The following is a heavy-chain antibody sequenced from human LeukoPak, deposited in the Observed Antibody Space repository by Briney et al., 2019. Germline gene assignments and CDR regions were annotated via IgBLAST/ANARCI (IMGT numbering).Heavy chain of an antibody. CDR3: ARGDYCSSTSCQDYYYYYGMDV. Sequence: GGSLRLSCAASGFTFSSYAMHWVRQAPGKGLEWVAVISYDGSNKYYADSVKGRFTISRDNSKNTLYLQMNSLRAEDTAVYYCARGDYCSSTSCQDYYYYYGMDVWGQGTTVTVSS. CDR1: GFTFSSYA. CDR2: ISYDGSNK. J-gene: IGHJ6*02. V-gene: IGHV3-30-3*01. D-gene: IGHD2-2*01.